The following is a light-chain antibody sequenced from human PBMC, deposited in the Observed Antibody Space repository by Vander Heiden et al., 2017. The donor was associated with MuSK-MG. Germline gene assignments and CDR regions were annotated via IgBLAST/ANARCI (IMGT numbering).Light chain of an antibody. CDR2: EVS. V-gene: IGLV2-23*02. CDR1: SSDVGSYNL. Sequence: ALTEPASVSWPPGQSITISCTGTSSDVGSYNLVSWYQQHPGKAPKLMIYEVSKRPSGVSNRFSGSKSGNKACRTIDGRQAEDEADYYWCSYAGSSTWVFGGGTKLTVL. J-gene: IGLJ2*01. CDR3: CSYAGSSTWV.